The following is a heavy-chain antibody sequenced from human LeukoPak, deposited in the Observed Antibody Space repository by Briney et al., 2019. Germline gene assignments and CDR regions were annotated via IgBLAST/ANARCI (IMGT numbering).Heavy chain of an antibody. D-gene: IGHD4-11*01. Sequence: GGSLRLSCAASGFTFSHYGMHWVRQAPGKGQEWVAVIWNDGTNRYYGDSVKGRFTISRDDSKNTVYLQMNGLRAGDTAVYYCAKDAQRGFDYSNSLEYWGQGTLVTVSS. CDR2: IWNDGTNR. J-gene: IGHJ4*02. CDR1: GFTFSHYG. V-gene: IGHV3-33*06. CDR3: AKDAQRGFDYSNSLEY.